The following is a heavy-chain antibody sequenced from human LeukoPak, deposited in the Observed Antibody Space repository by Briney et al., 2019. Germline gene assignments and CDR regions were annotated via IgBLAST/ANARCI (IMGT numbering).Heavy chain of an antibody. D-gene: IGHD3-16*01. CDR3: ARGKGLDYDP. V-gene: IGHV3-21*01. J-gene: IGHJ5*02. CDR2: ISSSSSYI. Sequence: PGGSLRLSCAASGFTFSSYSINWVRQAPGKGLEWVSSISSSSSYIYYADSVKGRFTISRDNAKNSLYLQMNSLRAEDTAVYYCARGKGLDYDPWGQGTLVTVSS. CDR1: GFTFSSYS.